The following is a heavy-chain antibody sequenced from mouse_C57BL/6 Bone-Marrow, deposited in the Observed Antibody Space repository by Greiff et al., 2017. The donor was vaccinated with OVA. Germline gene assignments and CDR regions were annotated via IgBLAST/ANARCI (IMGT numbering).Heavy chain of an antibody. J-gene: IGHJ2*01. V-gene: IGHV14-4*01. CDR2: IDPENGDT. Sequence: EVKLQESGAELVRPGASVKLSCTASGFNIKDDYMHWVKQRPEQGLEWIGWIDPENGDTEYASKFQGKATITADTSSNTAYLQLSSLTSEDTAVYYCTTPLRQNFDYWGQGTTLTVSS. CDR1: GFNIKDDY. CDR3: TTPLRQNFDY. D-gene: IGHD2-4*01.